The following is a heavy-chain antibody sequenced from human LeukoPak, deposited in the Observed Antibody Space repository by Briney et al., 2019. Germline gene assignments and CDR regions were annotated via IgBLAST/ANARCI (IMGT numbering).Heavy chain of an antibody. D-gene: IGHD2-21*01. CDR2: INPKSGDT. J-gene: IGHJ4*02. Sequence: ASVKVSCKAFGYTFTDHYVHWVRQAPGQGLEWMGWINPKSGDTKYVQKLQGRLTVTRDTSLRTAYMELTRLRSDDTAVFYCATYCGGDCAPGGYWGQGTLVTVSS. CDR3: ATYCGGDCAPGGY. V-gene: IGHV1-2*02. CDR1: GYTFTDHY.